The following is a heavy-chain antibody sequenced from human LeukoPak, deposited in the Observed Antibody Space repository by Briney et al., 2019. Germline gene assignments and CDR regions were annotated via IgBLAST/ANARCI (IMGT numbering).Heavy chain of an antibody. CDR3: ARIGSRYSSSSNAFDI. CDR1: GYTFTGYY. V-gene: IGHV1-2*02. CDR2: TNPNSGGT. J-gene: IGHJ3*02. D-gene: IGHD6-6*01. Sequence: ASVKVSCKASGYTFTGYYMHWVRQAPGQGLEWMGWTNPNSGGTNYAQKFQGRVTMTRDTSISTAYMELSRLRSDDTAVYYCARIGSRYSSSSNAFDIWGQGTMVTVSS.